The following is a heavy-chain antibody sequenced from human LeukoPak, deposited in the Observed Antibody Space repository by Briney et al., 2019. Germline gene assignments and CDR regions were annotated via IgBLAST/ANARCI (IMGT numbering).Heavy chain of an antibody. CDR2: IKQDGSEK. V-gene: IGHV3-7*01. J-gene: IGHJ4*02. Sequence: GGSLRLSCAASGFTFSSYAMSWVRQAPGKGLEWVANIKQDGSEKYYVDSVKGRFTISRDNAKNSLYLQMNSLRAEDTAVYYCARDSSGWYPDWGQGTLVTVSS. CDR1: GFTFSSYA. CDR3: ARDSSGWYPD. D-gene: IGHD6-19*01.